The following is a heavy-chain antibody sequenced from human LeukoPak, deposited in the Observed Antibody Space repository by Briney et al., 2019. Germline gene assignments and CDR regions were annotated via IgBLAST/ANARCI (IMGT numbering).Heavy chain of an antibody. CDR3: AGTSSGYYSTDY. V-gene: IGHV4-38-2*02. CDR2: IHRSGST. CDR1: GYSSSIDYY. D-gene: IGHD5-12*01. Sequence: KPSETLSLTCTVSGYSSSIDYYWGWIRQSPGKGLEWIGSIHRSGSTYYNPSLKSRLTISGDTSKSQFSLRLTSVTAADTAVYYCAGTSSGYYSTDYWGQGTLVTVSS. J-gene: IGHJ4*02.